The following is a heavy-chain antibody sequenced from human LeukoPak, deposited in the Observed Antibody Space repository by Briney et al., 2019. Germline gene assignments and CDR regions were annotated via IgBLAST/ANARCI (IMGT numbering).Heavy chain of an antibody. Sequence: PGGSLRLSCATSGFTLVSYGMHWVRQAPGKGLEWVTFIRYDGSDQAYADSVKGRFTISRDNSKNTFYLHMTSLRREGTAVYYCAKDAHYLFGGKRDFYFDYWGQGALVTVSS. J-gene: IGHJ4*02. CDR3: AKDAHYLFGGKRDFYFDY. V-gene: IGHV3-30*02. CDR1: GFTLVSYG. D-gene: IGHD4-23*01. CDR2: IRYDGSDQ.